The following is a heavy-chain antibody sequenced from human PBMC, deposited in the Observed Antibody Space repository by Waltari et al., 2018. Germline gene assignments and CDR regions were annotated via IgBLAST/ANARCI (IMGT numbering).Heavy chain of an antibody. CDR2: IRGMGGRK. CDR3: AKDRAHIAAAGTVMDY. Sequence: EVQLLESGGGLVQPGGSLSLSCAASGFTFSSYAMRWVRQAPGKGLEWVSAIRGMGGRKYYADSVKGRFTISRDNSKNTLYLQMNSLRAEDTAVYYCAKDRAHIAAAGTVMDYWGQGTLVTVSS. CDR1: GFTFSSYA. V-gene: IGHV3-23*01. J-gene: IGHJ4*02. D-gene: IGHD6-13*01.